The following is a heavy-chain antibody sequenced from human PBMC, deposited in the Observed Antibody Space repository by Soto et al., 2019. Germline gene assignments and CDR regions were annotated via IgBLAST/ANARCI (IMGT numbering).Heavy chain of an antibody. CDR1: GGSISSYY. J-gene: IGHJ5*01. V-gene: IGHV4-59*01. CDR2: IYYSGST. CDR3: ARVPGYSYGYGWFDS. D-gene: IGHD5-18*01. Sequence: PSETLSLTCTVSGGSISSYYWSWIRQPPGKGLEWIAYIYYSGSTNYNPSLKSRVTISVGTSKNQFSLKVSSVTAADTAVYYCARVPGYSYGYGWFDSWGQGTLVTVSS.